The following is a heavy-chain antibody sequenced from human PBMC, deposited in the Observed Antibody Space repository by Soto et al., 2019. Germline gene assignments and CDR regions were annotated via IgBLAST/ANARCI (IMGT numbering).Heavy chain of an antibody. V-gene: IGHV3-33*01. CDR3: ARELAAAGRYYYYMDV. CDR2: IWYDGSNK. Sequence: VQLVESGGGVVQPGRSLRLSCAASGFTFSSYGMHWVRQAPGKGLEWVAVIWYDGSNKYYEDSVKGRFTISRDNSKNTLYLQMNSLRAEDTAVYYCARELAAAGRYYYYMDVWGKGTTVTVSS. J-gene: IGHJ6*03. D-gene: IGHD6-13*01. CDR1: GFTFSSYG.